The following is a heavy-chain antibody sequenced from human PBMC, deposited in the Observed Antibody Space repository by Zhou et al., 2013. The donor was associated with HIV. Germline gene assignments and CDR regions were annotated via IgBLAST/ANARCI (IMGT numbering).Heavy chain of an antibody. CDR2: INPNSGGT. CDR3: ARGPGGHYYYYYYMDV. D-gene: IGHD3-16*01. CDR1: GYTFTGYY. Sequence: QVQLVQSGAEVKKPGASVKVSCKASGYTFTGYYMHWVRQAPGQGLEWMGWINPNSGGTNYAQKFQGRVTMTRDTSISTAYMELSRLRSDDTAVYYCARGPGGHYYYYYYMDVWGKGTTVTVSS. J-gene: IGHJ6*03. V-gene: IGHV1-2*02.